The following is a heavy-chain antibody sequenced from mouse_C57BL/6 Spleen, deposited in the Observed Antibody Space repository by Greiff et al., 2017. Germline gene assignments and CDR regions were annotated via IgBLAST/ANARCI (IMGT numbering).Heavy chain of an antibody. CDR1: GFTFSDYY. J-gene: IGHJ1*03. V-gene: IGHV5-16*01. CDR2: INSDGSST. Sequence: EVHLVESEGGLVQPGSSMKLSCTASGFTFSDYYMAWVRQVPEKGLEWVANINSDGSSTYYLDTLKSRFIISRDNATNMLYLQMSSLKSEDTATYYCARDRVYDYDEGYFDVWGTGTTVTVSS. CDR3: ARDRVYDYDEGYFDV. D-gene: IGHD2-4*01.